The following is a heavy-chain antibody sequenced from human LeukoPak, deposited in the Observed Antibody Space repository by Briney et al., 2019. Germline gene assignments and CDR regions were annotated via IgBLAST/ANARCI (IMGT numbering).Heavy chain of an antibody. CDR3: ARDSVLLWFGELFDY. J-gene: IGHJ4*02. CDR2: INPNSGGT. D-gene: IGHD3-10*01. Sequence: GASVKVSCKASGYTFTGYYIHWVRQAPGQGLEWMGWINPNSGGTNYAQKFQGRVTMTRDTSISTAYMELSRLRSDDTAVYYCARDSVLLWFGELFDYWGQGTLVTVSS. V-gene: IGHV1-2*02. CDR1: GYTFTGYY.